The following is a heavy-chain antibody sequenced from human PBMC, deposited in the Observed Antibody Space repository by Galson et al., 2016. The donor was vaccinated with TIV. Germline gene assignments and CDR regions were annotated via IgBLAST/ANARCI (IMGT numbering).Heavy chain of an antibody. CDR1: GYKFSTYW. CDR3: ARQCYDFWNGQDYVVYGIEG. V-gene: IGHV5-51*03. CDR2: IYPGDSDT. J-gene: IGHJ6*02. Sequence: SGAEVKKPGESLKIACKTSGYKFSTYWMSWVRQMPGKGPEWVGHIYPGDSDTRYSPSFQGHVTISADKSIDTAFLQWGSLTASDTAIYYCARQCYDFWNGQDYVVYGIEGWGQGTTGIGSS. D-gene: IGHD3-3*01.